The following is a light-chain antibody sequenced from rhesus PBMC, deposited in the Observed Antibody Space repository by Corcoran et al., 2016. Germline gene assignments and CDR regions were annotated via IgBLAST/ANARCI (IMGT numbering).Light chain of an antibody. Sequence: DIVMTQTPLSLPVTPGEPASIPCRSRQNLLHRNGHTYLAWYMQKPGQYPRLLIYKVTNRESGVPDRFSGGGSGTDFTLRISRVEPGDVGVYYCMQSTEDPFAFGPGTKLDIK. V-gene: IGKV2S2*01. CDR1: QNLLHRNGHTY. CDR3: MQSTEDPFA. J-gene: IGKJ3*01. CDR2: KVT.